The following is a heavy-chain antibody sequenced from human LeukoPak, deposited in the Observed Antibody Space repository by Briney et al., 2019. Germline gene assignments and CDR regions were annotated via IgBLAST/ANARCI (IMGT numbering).Heavy chain of an antibody. CDR2: ISVYSGNT. V-gene: IGHV1-18*01. CDR3: ARDIVVVVGSFYYGMDV. J-gene: IGHJ6*02. D-gene: IGHD2-15*01. Sequence: ASVKVSCKAFGYTFASLGVSWVRQAPGQGLEWMAWISVYSGNTKIAQKFQGRVTVTTETSTDTAYMELRSLGSDDTAVYYCARDIVVVVGSFYYGMDVWGQGTTVTVSS. CDR1: GYTFASLG.